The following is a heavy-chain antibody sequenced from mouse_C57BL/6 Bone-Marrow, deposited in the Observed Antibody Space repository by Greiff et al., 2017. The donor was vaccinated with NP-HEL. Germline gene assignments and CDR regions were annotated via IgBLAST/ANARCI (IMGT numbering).Heavy chain of an antibody. D-gene: IGHD1-1*01. CDR3: TITTVVAPYWYFDV. Sequence: EVKLMESGAELVRPGASVKLSCTASGFNIKDYYMHWVKQRPEQGLEWIGRIDPEDGDTEYAPKFQGKATMTADTSSNTAYLQLSSLTSEDTAVYYCTITTVVAPYWYFDVWGTGTTVTVSS. J-gene: IGHJ1*03. V-gene: IGHV14-1*01. CDR1: GFNIKDYY. CDR2: IDPEDGDT.